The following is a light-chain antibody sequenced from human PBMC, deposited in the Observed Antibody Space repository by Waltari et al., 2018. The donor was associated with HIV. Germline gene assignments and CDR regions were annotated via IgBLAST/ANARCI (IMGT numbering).Light chain of an antibody. J-gene: IGLJ1*01. CDR1: SSDVGSYNL. Sequence: QSALTQPASVSGSPGQSITISCTGTSSDVGSYNLVSWYQQYPGKAPKLMIYEVNKRPSGISNRSSGSNSGNTASLTISGLQAEDEADYYCCSYAGSRRVFGTGTKVTVL. CDR2: EVN. CDR3: CSYAGSRRV. V-gene: IGLV2-23*02.